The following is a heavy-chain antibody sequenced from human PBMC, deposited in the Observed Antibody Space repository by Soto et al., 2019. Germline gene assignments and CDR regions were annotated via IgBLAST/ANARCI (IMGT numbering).Heavy chain of an antibody. V-gene: IGHV1-69*06. J-gene: IGHJ3*01. D-gene: IGHD2-21*01. CDR3: AASRGDVAVMVDPTDAAFVA. CDR1: GGTFSSLA. Sequence: QVQLVQFGAEVKKPGSSVKVSCKAAGGTFSSLAISWVRQAPGQGLEWIGGIIPYIGRGSYAQKFQDRVTITADKSTNTVYMEGNSLRSEDTAVYYCAASRGDVAVMVDPTDAAFVAWCQGTAVSVS. CDR2: IIPYIGRG.